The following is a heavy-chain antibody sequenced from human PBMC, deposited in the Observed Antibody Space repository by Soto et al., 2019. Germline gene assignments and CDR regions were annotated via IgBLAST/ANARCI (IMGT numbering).Heavy chain of an antibody. D-gene: IGHD4-17*01. CDR1: GGSISSSSYY. V-gene: IGHV4-39*01. CDR2: IYYSGST. CDR3: ARSQDGEWNYYYGMDV. Sequence: PSETLSLTCTVSGGSISSSSYYWGWIRQPPGKGLEWIGSIYYSGSTYYNPSLKSRVTISVDTSKNQFSLKLSSVTAADMAVYFCARSQDGEWNYYYGMDVWGQGTTVTVSS. J-gene: IGHJ6*02.